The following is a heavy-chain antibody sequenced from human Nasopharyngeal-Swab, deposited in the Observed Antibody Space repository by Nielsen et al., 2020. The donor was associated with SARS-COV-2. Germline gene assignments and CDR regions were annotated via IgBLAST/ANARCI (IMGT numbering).Heavy chain of an antibody. J-gene: IGHJ4*02. CDR3: AKDREATYYYGSGSFDY. V-gene: IGHV3-23*01. CDR1: GFTFSSYA. CDR2: ISGSGGST. D-gene: IGHD3-10*01. Sequence: GASLPISCAACGFTFSSYAMGWVRQAPGKGLEWVSAISGSGGSTYYADSVKGRFTISRDNSKNTLYLQMNSLRAEDTAVYYCAKDREATYYYGSGSFDYWGQGTLVTVSS.